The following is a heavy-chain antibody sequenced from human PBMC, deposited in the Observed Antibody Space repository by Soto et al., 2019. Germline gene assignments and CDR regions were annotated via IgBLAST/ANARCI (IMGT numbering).Heavy chain of an antibody. CDR1: GFTFSRNG. J-gene: IGHJ4*02. Sequence: QVQLGESGGGVVQPWMSLRLSCAASGFTFSRNGMHWVRQAPGKGLEWVADISYDGSKKYYADSVKGRFTISRDNSKSTLYLQMNSLRPEDTAVYYCATARVESGLGEVDYWGQGTLVTVSS. CDR2: ISYDGSKK. V-gene: IGHV3-30*03. CDR3: ATARVESGLGEVDY. D-gene: IGHD3-16*01.